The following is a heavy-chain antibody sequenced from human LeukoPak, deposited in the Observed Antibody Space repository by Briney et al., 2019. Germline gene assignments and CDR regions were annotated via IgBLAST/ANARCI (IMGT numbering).Heavy chain of an antibody. V-gene: IGHV4-31*03. CDR3: ARVCTSRYEGKWYFDL. CDR2: IYYSGST. D-gene: IGHD2-2*01. Sequence: SETLSLTCTVSGGSISSGGYYWSWIRQHPGKGLEWIGYIYYSGSTYYNPSLKSRVTISVDTSKNQFSLKLSSVTAADTAVYYCARVCTSRYEGKWYFDLWGRGTLVTVSS. CDR1: GGSISSGGYY. J-gene: IGHJ2*01.